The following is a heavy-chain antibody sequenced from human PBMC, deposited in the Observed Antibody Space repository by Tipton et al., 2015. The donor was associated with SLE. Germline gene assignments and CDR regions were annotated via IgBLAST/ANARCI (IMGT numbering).Heavy chain of an antibody. V-gene: IGHV4-34*01. D-gene: IGHD6-6*01. CDR1: GGSFSGYY. CDR2: INHSGGT. Sequence: TLSLTCAVYGGSFSGYYWSWIRQPPGKGLEWIGEINHSGGTTYNPSLKSRVTISGDSSGNQFSLKLSSVTAADTAVYYCARGEGGSSSSNYYYYYMDVWGKGTTVTVSS. J-gene: IGHJ6*03. CDR3: ARGEGGSSSSNYYYYYMDV.